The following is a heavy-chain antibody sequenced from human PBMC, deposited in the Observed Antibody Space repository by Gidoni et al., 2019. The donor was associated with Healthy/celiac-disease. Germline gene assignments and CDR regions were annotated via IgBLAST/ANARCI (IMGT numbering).Heavy chain of an antibody. CDR1: GGSFSGSY. D-gene: IGHD3-10*01. CDR3: ARGRRLLWFGELLPPYYYYYGMDV. V-gene: IGHV4-34*01. Sequence: QVQLQQWRAGLLKPSETLSLTCAVYGGSFSGSYWSWLRQPPGKGLEWIGEINHSGSTNYNPSLKSRVTISVDTSKNQFSLKLSSVTAADTAVYYCARGRRLLWFGELLPPYYYYYGMDVWGQGTTVTVSS. CDR2: INHSGST. J-gene: IGHJ6*02.